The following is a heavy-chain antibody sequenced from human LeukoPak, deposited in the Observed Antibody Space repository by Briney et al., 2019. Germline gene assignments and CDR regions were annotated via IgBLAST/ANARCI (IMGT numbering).Heavy chain of an antibody. CDR1: GYTFTGYY. CDR3: ARGVYCSSTSCYSGFGYYYYYIDV. D-gene: IGHD2-2*02. Sequence: GASVKVSCKASGYTFTGYYMHWVRQAPGQGLEWMGWINPNSGGTNFAQKFQGRVTMTRDTSISTVYMELSRLKSDDTAVYYCARGVYCSSTSCYSGFGYYYYYIDVWGKGTTVTVSS. V-gene: IGHV1-2*02. J-gene: IGHJ6*03. CDR2: INPNSGGT.